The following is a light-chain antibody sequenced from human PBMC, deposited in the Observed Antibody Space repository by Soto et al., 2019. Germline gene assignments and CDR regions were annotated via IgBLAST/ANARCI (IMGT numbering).Light chain of an antibody. CDR3: QQYST. CDR2: GAS. Sequence: EIVLTQSPGTLSLSPGERATISCRASQSVSNNYLAWYQQKPGQAPRLLIYGASNRATGIPDRFSGSGSGTDFTLTISRLEPEDFAVYYCQQYSTFGQGTKVDIK. CDR1: QSVSNNY. J-gene: IGKJ1*01. V-gene: IGKV3-20*01.